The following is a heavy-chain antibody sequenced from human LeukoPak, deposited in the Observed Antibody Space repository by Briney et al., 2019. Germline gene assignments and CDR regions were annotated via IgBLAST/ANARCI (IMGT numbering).Heavy chain of an antibody. CDR2: ISAYNGNT. D-gene: IGHD3-22*01. CDR1: GYTFTSYG. V-gene: IGHV1-18*01. CDR3: ARETVYYDSSGFVDY. Sequence: ASVKVSCEASGYTFTSYGISWVRQAPGQGLEWMGWISAYNGNTNYAQKLQGRVTMTTDTSTSTAYMELRSLRSDDTAVYYCARETVYYDSSGFVDYWGQGTLVTVSS. J-gene: IGHJ4*02.